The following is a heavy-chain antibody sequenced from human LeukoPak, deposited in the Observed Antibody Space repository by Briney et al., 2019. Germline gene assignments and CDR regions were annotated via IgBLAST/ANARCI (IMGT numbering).Heavy chain of an antibody. CDR3: ARGPHHDYSNYELSYYFDY. D-gene: IGHD4-11*01. CDR1: GYTFTSYG. J-gene: IGHJ4*02. Sequence: ASVKVSCKASGYTFTSYGISWVRQAPGQGLEWMGWSSAYNGNTNYAQKLQGRVTMTTDTSTSTAYMELRSLRSDDTAVYYCARGPHHDYSNYELSYYFDYWGQGTLVTVSS. V-gene: IGHV1-18*01. CDR2: SSAYNGNT.